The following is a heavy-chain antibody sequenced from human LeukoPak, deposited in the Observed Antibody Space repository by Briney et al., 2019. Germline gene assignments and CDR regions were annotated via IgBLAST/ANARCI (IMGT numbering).Heavy chain of an antibody. V-gene: IGHV4-38-2*02. CDR1: GYSISSGYY. Sequence: SETLSLTRTVSGYSISSGYYWGWIRQPPGKGLEWIGNIYHSGSTYYNLSLKSRVTISVDTSKNQFSLKLSSVTAADTAVYYCTRDGTFGGVDYWGQGTLVTVSS. J-gene: IGHJ4*02. D-gene: IGHD3-16*01. CDR3: TRDGTFGGVDY. CDR2: IYHSGST.